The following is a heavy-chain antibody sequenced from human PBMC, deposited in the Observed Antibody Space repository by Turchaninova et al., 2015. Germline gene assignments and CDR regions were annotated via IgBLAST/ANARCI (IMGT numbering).Heavy chain of an antibody. V-gene: IGHV4-39*01. CDR1: GCPTTRSSYY. D-gene: IGHD5-24*01. CDR3: ASAAVRDGYTYGAFDI. CDR2: IYHSGST. J-gene: IGHJ3*02. Sequence: QLQLQESGPGLVQPSETLSLACTFAGCPTTRSSYYWGWIRQPPGKGLEWIGSIYHSGSTYYNPPLKSRVTISVDTSKNQFSLNLSSVTAADTAVYYCASAAVRDGYTYGAFDIWGQGTMATVSS.